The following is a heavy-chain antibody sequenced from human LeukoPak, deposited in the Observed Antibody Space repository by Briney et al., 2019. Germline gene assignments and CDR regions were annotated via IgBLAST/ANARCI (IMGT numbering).Heavy chain of an antibody. J-gene: IGHJ4*02. V-gene: IGHV3-23*01. Sequence: GGSLRLSCAASGFTFSTYAMSWVRQAPGKGLEWVSAISGRGVSTSYADSVRGRFTISRDNSKNTLYLQMNSLRAEDTAVYYCAKAASGNWNNVSDYWGQGTLVTVSS. D-gene: IGHD1/OR15-1a*01. CDR3: AKAASGNWNNVSDY. CDR1: GFTFSTYA. CDR2: ISGRGVST.